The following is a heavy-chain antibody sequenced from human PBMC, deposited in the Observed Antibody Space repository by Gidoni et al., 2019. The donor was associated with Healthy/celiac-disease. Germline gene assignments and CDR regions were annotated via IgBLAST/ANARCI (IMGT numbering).Heavy chain of an antibody. D-gene: IGHD6-19*01. V-gene: IGHV3-48*02. CDR3: ARDRQWLAGPYYFDY. J-gene: IGHJ4*02. CDR2: ISSISSTL. Sequence: EVQLVESGGGLVQPGGYGRLSCAASGFTFSSHSMNWVRQDPGKGLEWVSYISSISSTLYYADSVKGRFTISRDNAKNSLYLQMNSLRDEDTAVYYCARDRQWLAGPYYFDYWGQGTLVTVSS. CDR1: GFTFSSHS.